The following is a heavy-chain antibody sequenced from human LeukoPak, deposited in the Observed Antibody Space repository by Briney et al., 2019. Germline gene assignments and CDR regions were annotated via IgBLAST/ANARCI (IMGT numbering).Heavy chain of an antibody. J-gene: IGHJ4*02. D-gene: IGHD6-13*01. Sequence: PSETLSLTCSVSGGSISGYAWSWIRQPPGRGLEWIGYIYYSGSTNYNPSLKSRVTISVDTSKNQFSLKLSSVTAADTAVYYCARTTAGHTSGFDYWGQGTLVTVSS. V-gene: IGHV4-59*01. CDR2: IYYSGST. CDR3: ARTTAGHTSGFDY. CDR1: GGSISGYA.